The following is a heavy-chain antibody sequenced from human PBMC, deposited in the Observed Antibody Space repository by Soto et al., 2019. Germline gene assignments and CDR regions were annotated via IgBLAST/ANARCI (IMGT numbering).Heavy chain of an antibody. CDR3: AKEDTSSGSLDY. Sequence: SETLSLTCAVSGGSISSGGYSWSWIRQPPGKGLEWIGYIYHSGSTYYNPSLKSRVTISVDRSKNTLYLQMKSLRAEDSASYNCAKEDTSSGSLDYWGQGALVTVSS. CDR1: GGSISSGGYS. V-gene: IGHV4-30-2*01. D-gene: IGHD6-19*01. CDR2: IYHSGST. J-gene: IGHJ4*02.